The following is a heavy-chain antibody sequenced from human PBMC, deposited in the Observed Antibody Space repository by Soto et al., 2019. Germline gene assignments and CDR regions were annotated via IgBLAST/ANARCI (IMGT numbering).Heavy chain of an antibody. Sequence: SETLSLTCTVSGGTIGSVGYCWICIRQHPGKGLEWIGSIYYSGSTYYNPSLKSRVTISVDTSKNQFSLKLSSVTAADTAVYYCACIFSGGYGYGFYYYGMDVWGQGTTVTVSS. CDR1: GGTIGSVGYC. D-gene: IGHD5-18*01. CDR3: ACIFSGGYGYGFYYYGMDV. J-gene: IGHJ6*02. CDR2: IYYSGST. V-gene: IGHV4-39*01.